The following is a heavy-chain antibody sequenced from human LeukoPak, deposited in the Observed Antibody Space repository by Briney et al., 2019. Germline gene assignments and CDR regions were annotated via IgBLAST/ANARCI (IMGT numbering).Heavy chain of an antibody. CDR1: GFTFSSYS. CDR3: ARFYYDSTGYYYGIDY. V-gene: IGHV3-21*01. D-gene: IGHD3-22*01. CDR2: ISSSSSYI. Sequence: GGSLRLSCAASGFTFSSYSMNWVRQAPGKGLEWVSSISSSSSYIYYADSVKGRFTISRDNAKSSLYLQMSSLRAEDTAVYYCARFYYDSTGYYYGIDYWGQGTLVTVSS. J-gene: IGHJ4*02.